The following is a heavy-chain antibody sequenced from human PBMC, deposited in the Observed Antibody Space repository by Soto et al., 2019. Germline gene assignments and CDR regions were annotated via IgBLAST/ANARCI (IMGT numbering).Heavy chain of an antibody. CDR1: GFTFSNAW. V-gene: IGHV3-15*07. CDR3: TTGGGYINRDYLYYYYYGMDV. J-gene: IGHJ6*02. Sequence: PGGSLRLSCAASGFTFSNAWMNWVRQAPGKGLEWVGRIKSKTDGGTTDYAAPVKGRFTISRDDSKNTLYLQMNSLKTEDTAVYYCTTGGGYINRDYLYYYYYGMDVWGQGTTVTVSS. D-gene: IGHD2-15*01. CDR2: IKSKTDGGTT.